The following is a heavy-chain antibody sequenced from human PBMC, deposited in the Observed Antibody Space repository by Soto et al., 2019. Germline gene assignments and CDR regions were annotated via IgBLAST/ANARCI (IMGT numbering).Heavy chain of an antibody. Sequence: QITLKESGPTLVKPTQTLTLTCTFSGFSLSTSGVGVGWIRQPPGKALEWLALIYWDDDKRYSPSLKSRLTXTXXTSKSQVVLTMTSMDPVDTATYYCAQGSYRAIFDYWGQGTLVTVSS. J-gene: IGHJ4*02. V-gene: IGHV2-5*02. CDR2: IYWDDDK. CDR1: GFSLSTSGVG. CDR3: AQGSYRAIFDY. D-gene: IGHD3-16*02.